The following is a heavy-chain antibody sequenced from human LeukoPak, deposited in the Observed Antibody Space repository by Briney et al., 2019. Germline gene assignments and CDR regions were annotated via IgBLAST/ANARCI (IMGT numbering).Heavy chain of an antibody. J-gene: IGHJ4*02. V-gene: IGHV4-34*01. CDR3: ARDHYYDSSGYLGY. CDR1: GVSFSGYY. Sequence: NASETLSLTCAVYGVSFSGYYWSWIRQPPGKGLEWIGEISHSGSTNYNPSLKSRVTISVDTSKNQFSLKLSSVTAADTAVYYCARDHYYDSSGYLGYWGQGTLVTVSS. D-gene: IGHD3-22*01. CDR2: ISHSGST.